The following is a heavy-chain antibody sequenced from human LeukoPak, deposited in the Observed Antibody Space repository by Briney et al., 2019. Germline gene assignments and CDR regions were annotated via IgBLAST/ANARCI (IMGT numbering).Heavy chain of an antibody. CDR3: ARTSPQVLRFLEWLLQDFDY. J-gene: IGHJ4*02. V-gene: IGHV1-2*02. D-gene: IGHD3-3*01. Sequence: ASVKVSCKASGYTFPGYYMHWVRQAPGQGLEWMGWINPNSGGTNYAQKFQGRVTMTRDTSISTAYMELSRLRSDDTAVYYCARTSPQVLRFLEWLLQDFDYWGQGTLVTVSS. CDR1: GYTFPGYY. CDR2: INPNSGGT.